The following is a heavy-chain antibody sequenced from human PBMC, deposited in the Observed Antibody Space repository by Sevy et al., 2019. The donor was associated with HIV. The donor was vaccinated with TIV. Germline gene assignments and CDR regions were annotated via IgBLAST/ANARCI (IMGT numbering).Heavy chain of an antibody. CDR3: AKNPKSVGTTIWPYYFDY. J-gene: IGHJ4*02. D-gene: IGHD1-26*01. Sequence: GGCLRLSCAASGFTFSSYAMSWVRQAPGKGLEWVSAISGSGGSTYYADSVKGRFTISRDNSKNTLYLQMNSLRAEDTGVHYCAKNPKSVGTTIWPYYFDYWGQGTTVTVSS. V-gene: IGHV3-23*01. CDR2: ISGSGGST. CDR1: GFTFSSYA.